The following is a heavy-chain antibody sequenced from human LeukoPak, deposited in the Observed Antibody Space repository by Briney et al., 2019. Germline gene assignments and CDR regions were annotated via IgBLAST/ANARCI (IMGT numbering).Heavy chain of an antibody. Sequence: PGGSLRLSCAASGFTFSSYWMHWVRQAPGKGLVWVSRINRDGGTTTYADSVKGRFTISRDNAKSTLYLQMNSLRIEDTAVYYCAISRYSGTSLDYWGQGSLVTVTS. J-gene: IGHJ4*02. CDR2: INRDGGTT. V-gene: IGHV3-74*01. CDR1: GFTFSSYW. CDR3: AISRYSGTSLDY. D-gene: IGHD1-26*01.